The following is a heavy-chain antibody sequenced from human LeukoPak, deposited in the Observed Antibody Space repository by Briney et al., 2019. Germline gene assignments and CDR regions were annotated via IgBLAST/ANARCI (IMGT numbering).Heavy chain of an antibody. D-gene: IGHD7-27*01. V-gene: IGHV4-31*03. CDR3: ARGELGMYYFDY. CDR1: GDSISSGGYY. CDR2: IYYSGST. Sequence: SQTLSLTCTVSGDSISSGGYYWSWIRQHPGKGLEWIGYIYYSGSTYYNPSLKSRVTISVDTSKNQFSLKLSSVTAADTAVYYCARGELGMYYFDYWGQGTLVTVSS. J-gene: IGHJ4*02.